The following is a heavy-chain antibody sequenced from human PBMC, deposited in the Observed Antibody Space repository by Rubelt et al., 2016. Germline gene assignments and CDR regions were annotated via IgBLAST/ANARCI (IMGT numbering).Heavy chain of an antibody. D-gene: IGHD3-22*01. Sequence: GKGLEWVSSISSSGRYIYYAEPVKGRFTISRDSAGNSLYLQMNSLRAEDTAVYYCARALGEYYSDGCGPIPWGQGALVTVS. V-gene: IGHV3-21*01. J-gene: IGHJ5*02. CDR2: ISSSGRYI. CDR3: ARALGEYYSDGCGPIP.